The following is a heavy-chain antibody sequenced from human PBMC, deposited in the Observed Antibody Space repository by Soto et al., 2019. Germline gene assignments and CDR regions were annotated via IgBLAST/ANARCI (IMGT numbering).Heavy chain of an antibody. J-gene: IGHJ5*02. D-gene: IGHD1-26*01. Sequence: PSETLSLTCTVSGGSISSGDYYWSWIRQPPGKGLEWIGYIYYSGSTYYNPSLKSRVTISVDTSKNQFSLKLSSVTAADTAVYYCARGSKWELEPWFYPLGQRALVPVSS. CDR1: GGSISSGDYY. CDR2: IYYSGST. CDR3: ARGSKWELEPWFYP. V-gene: IGHV4-30-4*01.